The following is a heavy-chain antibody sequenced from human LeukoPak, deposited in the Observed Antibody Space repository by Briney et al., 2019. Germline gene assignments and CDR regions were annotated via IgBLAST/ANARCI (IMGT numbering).Heavy chain of an antibody. D-gene: IGHD2-21*01. CDR3: ARAYCGGDCYRGAFDI. Sequence: GGSLRLSCAASGFIFSSYSMNWVRQAPGKGLEWVSSISSSSSYIYYADSVKGRFTISRDNAKNSLYLQMNSLRAEDTAVYYCARAYCGGDCYRGAFDIWGQGTMVTVSS. CDR2: ISSSSSYI. CDR1: GFIFSSYS. V-gene: IGHV3-21*01. J-gene: IGHJ3*02.